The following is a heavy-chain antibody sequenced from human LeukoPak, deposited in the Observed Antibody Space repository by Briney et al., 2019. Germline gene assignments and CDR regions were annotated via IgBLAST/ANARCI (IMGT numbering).Heavy chain of an antibody. D-gene: IGHD3-3*01. V-gene: IGHV3-11*01. CDR3: ARDQGGVLRFLEWPQYFDY. Sequence: GGSLRLSCAASGFTFSDYYMSWIRQAPGKGLEWVSYISSSGSTIYYADSVKGRFTISMDNAKNSLYLQMNSLGAEDTAVYYCARDQGGVLRFLEWPQYFDYWGQGTLVTVSS. CDR2: ISSSGSTI. J-gene: IGHJ4*02. CDR1: GFTFSDYY.